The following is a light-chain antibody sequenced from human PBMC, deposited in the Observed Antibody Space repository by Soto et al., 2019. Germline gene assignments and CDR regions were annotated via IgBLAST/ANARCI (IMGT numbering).Light chain of an antibody. J-gene: IGLJ1*01. CDR3: RSYSSSSPLV. CDR1: ISDVAAYKF. V-gene: IGLV2-14*01. CDR2: EVG. Sequence: QSALTLPAAGSGSPGRSITISCTGTISDVAAYKFVPRFQQHPGKAPKLIIYEVGNRPSGVSNRFSGYKSGNTASLTISGLQAEDESDYCCRSYSSSSPLVFGTATKVTVL.